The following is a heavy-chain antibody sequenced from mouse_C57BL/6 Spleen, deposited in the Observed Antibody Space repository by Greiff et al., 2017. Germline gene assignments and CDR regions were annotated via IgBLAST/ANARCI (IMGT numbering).Heavy chain of an antibody. V-gene: IGHV2-6-1*01. Sequence: QVKLQQSGPGLVAPSQSLSITCTVSGFSLTSYGVHWVRQPPGKGLELLVVVWSDGSATYNSARKSRLSISKDNTKSQVFLKMNSLQTDDTAMYYCARHYAMDYWGQGTSVTVSS. CDR3: ARHYAMDY. CDR2: VWSDGSA. J-gene: IGHJ4*01. CDR1: GFSLTSYG.